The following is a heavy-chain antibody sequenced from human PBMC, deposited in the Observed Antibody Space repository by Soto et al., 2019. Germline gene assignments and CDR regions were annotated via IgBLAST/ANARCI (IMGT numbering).Heavy chain of an antibody. J-gene: IGHJ4*02. CDR1: GGSISSYY. D-gene: IGHD3-16*02. Sequence: SETLSLTCTVSGGSISSYYWSWIRQHPGKGLEWIGYIYYSGSTYYNPSLKSRVTISVDTSKNQFSLKLSSVTAADTAVYYCARVPPMITFGGVIVIPPNFDYWGQGTLVTVSS. CDR2: IYYSGST. CDR3: ARVPPMITFGGVIVIPPNFDY. V-gene: IGHV4-59*06.